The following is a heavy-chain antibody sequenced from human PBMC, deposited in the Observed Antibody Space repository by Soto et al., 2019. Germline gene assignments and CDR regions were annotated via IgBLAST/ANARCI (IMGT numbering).Heavy chain of an antibody. D-gene: IGHD6-13*01. J-gene: IGHJ4*02. CDR3: ARDFQRGSRKTVLIPRFDY. V-gene: IGHV3-48*01. CDR1: GFTFSSYS. CDR2: ISSSSSTI. Sequence: GGSLRLSCAASGFTFSSYSMNWVRQAPGKGLEWVSYISSSSSTIYYADSVKGRFTISRDNAKNSLYLQMNSLRAEDTAVYYCARDFQRGSRKTVLIPRFDYWGQGTLVTVSS.